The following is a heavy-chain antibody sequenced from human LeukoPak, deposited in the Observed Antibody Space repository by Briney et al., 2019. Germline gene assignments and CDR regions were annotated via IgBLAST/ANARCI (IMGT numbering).Heavy chain of an antibody. Sequence: GGSLRLSCAASGFTFSSYSMNWVRQAPGKGLEWVSYISSSSSTIYYADSVRGRFTISRDNAKNSLYLQMNSLRAEDTAVYYCARDLIAAAGRHWGQGTLVTVSS. CDR1: GFTFSSYS. CDR2: ISSSSSTI. V-gene: IGHV3-48*01. D-gene: IGHD6-13*01. CDR3: ARDLIAAAGRH. J-gene: IGHJ4*02.